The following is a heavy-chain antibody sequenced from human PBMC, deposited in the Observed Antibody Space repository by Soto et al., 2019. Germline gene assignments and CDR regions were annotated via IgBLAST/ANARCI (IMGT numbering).Heavy chain of an antibody. CDR1: GYSISSGYY. D-gene: IGHD3-10*01. Sequence: KTSETLSLTCAVSGYSISSGYYWGWIRQPPGKGLEWIGSIYHSGSTYYNPSLKSRVTISVDTSKNQFSLKLSSVTAADTAVYYCARGLWFGEYYFDYWGQGTLVTVSS. CDR2: IYHSGST. J-gene: IGHJ4*02. CDR3: ARGLWFGEYYFDY. V-gene: IGHV4-38-2*01.